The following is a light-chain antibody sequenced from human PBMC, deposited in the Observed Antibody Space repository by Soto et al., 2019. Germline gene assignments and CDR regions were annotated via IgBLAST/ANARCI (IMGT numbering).Light chain of an antibody. CDR1: QSVSNN. V-gene: IGKV3-15*01. CDR3: QQYHNWPLT. Sequence: EIVMTQSPATLSVSPGESATLSCRASQSVSNNLAWYQQKPGQAPRLLIYGASARATGIPARFSGSGSGTEFTLTISSLQSEDFAVYYCQQYHNWPLTFSGGTKVEIK. CDR2: GAS. J-gene: IGKJ4*01.